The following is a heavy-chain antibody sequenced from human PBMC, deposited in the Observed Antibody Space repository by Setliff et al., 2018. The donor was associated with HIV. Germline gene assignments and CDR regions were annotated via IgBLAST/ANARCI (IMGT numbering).Heavy chain of an antibody. J-gene: IGHJ4*02. D-gene: IGHD6-13*01. V-gene: IGHV3-30*02. Sequence: GGSLRLSCAASGFTFSTYGMHWVRQAPGKGLEWVAVMWWDERSKSYADSVKGRFTVSRDNSRNTLYLQMNSLLPEDTAVYFCAKDSLGVYAYGQPGRYLDSWGQGTLVTVSS. CDR3: AKDSLGVYAYGQPGRYLDS. CDR1: GFTFSTYG. CDR2: MWWDERSK.